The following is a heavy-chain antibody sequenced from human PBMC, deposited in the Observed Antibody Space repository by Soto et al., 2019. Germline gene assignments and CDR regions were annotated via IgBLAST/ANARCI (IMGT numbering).Heavy chain of an antibody. V-gene: IGHV1-69*13. CDR3: ASICGGDCYDPIDS. CDR1: GGTFSSYA. Sequence: SVKVSCKASGGTFSSYAISWVRQAPGQGLEWMGGIIPIFGTANYAQKFQGRVTITADESTSTAYMELSSLRSEDTAVYYCASICGGDCYDPIDSWGQGTLVTVSS. J-gene: IGHJ4*02. D-gene: IGHD2-21*02. CDR2: IIPIFGTA.